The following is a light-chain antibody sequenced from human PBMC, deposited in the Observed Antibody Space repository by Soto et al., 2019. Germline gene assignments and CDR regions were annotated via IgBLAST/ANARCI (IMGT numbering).Light chain of an antibody. Sequence: DVVLTQAPLSLSVTPGQRACMSGNCSQSLLHSHGKTYLYWYLQKPGQPPQLLISELSTRFSGVPDRFSGSGSGTDFTLKISRVEADDVGVYFCMQAIQLPLTFGGGTKVDIK. CDR1: QSLLHSHGKTY. CDR3: MQAIQLPLT. J-gene: IGKJ4*01. V-gene: IGKV2D-29*01. CDR2: ELS.